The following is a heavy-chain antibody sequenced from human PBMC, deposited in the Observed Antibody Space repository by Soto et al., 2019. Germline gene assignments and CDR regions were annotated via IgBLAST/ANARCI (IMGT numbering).Heavy chain of an antibody. CDR2: IYYSGST. V-gene: IGHV4-31*03. CDR1: GGSISSGGYY. D-gene: IGHD6-6*01. J-gene: IGHJ2*01. CDR3: ARSFKAARPGSRWYFDL. Sequence: QVQLQESGPGLVKPSQTLSLTCTVSGGSISSGGYYWSWIRQHPGKGLEWIGYIYYSGSTYYNPSLKSRVTIAVDTSKNQFSLKLSSVTAADTAVYYCARSFKAARPGSRWYFDLWGRGTLVTVSS.